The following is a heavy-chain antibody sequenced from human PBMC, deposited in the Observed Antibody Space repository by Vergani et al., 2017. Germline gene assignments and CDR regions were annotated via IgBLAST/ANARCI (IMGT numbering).Heavy chain of an antibody. CDR2: IRSSSSYI. D-gene: IGHD3/OR15-3a*01. CDR3: AKKPVFGRQYYFDY. CDR1: GFTFSSYS. J-gene: IGHJ4*02. V-gene: IGHV3-21*01. Sequence: EVQLVESGGGLVKPGGSLRLSCAASGFTFSSYSMNWVRQAPGKGLEWVSSIRSSSSYIYYADSVKGRFSISRDNAKKSLYLQMNSLRAEDTAVYYCAKKPVFGRQYYFDYWGQGTLVTVSS.